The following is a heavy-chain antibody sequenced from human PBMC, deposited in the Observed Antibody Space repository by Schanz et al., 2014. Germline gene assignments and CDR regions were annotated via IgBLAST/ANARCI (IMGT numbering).Heavy chain of an antibody. CDR3: ARWFLIRGVILDS. CDR1: GFTFSTHA. J-gene: IGHJ4*02. Sequence: EVQLVESGGGLIQPGGSLRLSCAASGFTFSTHAMSWVRQAPGKGLEWVSAISGSGGSTYYADSVKGRFTISRDNSRDTVYLQMNSLRADDTAMYYCARWFLIRGVILDSWGQGTLXTVSS. CDR2: ISGSGGST. D-gene: IGHD3-10*01. V-gene: IGHV3-23*04.